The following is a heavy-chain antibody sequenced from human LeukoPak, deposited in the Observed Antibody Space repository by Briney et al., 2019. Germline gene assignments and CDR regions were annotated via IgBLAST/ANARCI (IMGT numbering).Heavy chain of an antibody. CDR3: ASSSSWSEFDP. Sequence: SQTLSLTCAVSGGSISSGGYSWSWIRQPPGKGLEWIGYIYHSGSTYYNPSLKSRVTISVDRSKNQFSLKLSSVTAADTAVYYCASSSSWSEFDPWGQGTLATVSS. J-gene: IGHJ5*02. CDR1: GGSISSGGYS. V-gene: IGHV4-30-2*01. CDR2: IYHSGST. D-gene: IGHD6-13*01.